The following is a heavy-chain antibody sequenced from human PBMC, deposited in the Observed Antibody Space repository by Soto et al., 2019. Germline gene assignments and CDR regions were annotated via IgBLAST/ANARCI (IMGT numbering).Heavy chain of an antibody. V-gene: IGHV4-34*01. CDR1: GGSFSGYY. CDR3: AKNWNWGSLVH. CDR2: INHSGST. J-gene: IGHJ4*02. Sequence: SETLSLTCAVYGGSFSGYYWSWIRQPPGKGLEWIGEINHSGSTNYNPSLKSRVTISVDTPKNQFSLKLSSVTAADTAVYYCAKNWNWGSLVHWGQGTLVTVSS. D-gene: IGHD7-27*01.